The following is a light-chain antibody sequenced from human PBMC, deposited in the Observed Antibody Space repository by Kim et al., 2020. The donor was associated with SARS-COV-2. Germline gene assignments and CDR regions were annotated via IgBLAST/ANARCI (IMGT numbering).Light chain of an antibody. CDR2: RAS. CDR3: LKYNDYPYT. CDR1: QSINGW. Sequence: SASVGDRVTITCRASQSINGWLAWYQQKPGKAPKVLVYRASNLGSGVPSRFSGSGSGTEFSLTITSLQPDDFATYYCLKYNDYPYTFGQGTKLEI. V-gene: IGKV1-5*03. J-gene: IGKJ2*01.